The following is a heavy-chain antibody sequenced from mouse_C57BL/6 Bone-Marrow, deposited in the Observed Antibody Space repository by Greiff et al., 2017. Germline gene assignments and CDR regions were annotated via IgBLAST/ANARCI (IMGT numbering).Heavy chain of an antibody. V-gene: IGHV2-9-1*01. D-gene: IGHD1-1*01. CDR2: IWTGGGT. CDR3: ARNVYYYGSRYFDV. Sequence: VQVVESGPGLVAPSQSLSITCTVSGFSLTSYAISWVRQPPGKGLEWLGVIWTGGGTNYNSALKSRLSISKDNSKSQVFLKMNSLQTDDTARYYCARNVYYYGSRYFDVWGTGTTVTVSS. J-gene: IGHJ1*03. CDR1: GFSLTSYA.